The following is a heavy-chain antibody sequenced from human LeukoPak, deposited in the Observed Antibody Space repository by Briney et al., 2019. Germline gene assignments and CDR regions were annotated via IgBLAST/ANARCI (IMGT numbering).Heavy chain of an antibody. V-gene: IGHV4-61*02. CDR1: GGSITSGSYY. D-gene: IGHD3-16*01. Sequence: KPSETLSLTCTVSGGSITSGSYYWSWIRQPAGKGLECIGRVYISGSTNYNPSLAGRATISIDTSKNQFSLKLSSVTAADTAVYFCARAISYVFPYNWLDLWGQGTLVTVSS. CDR2: VYISGST. J-gene: IGHJ5*02. CDR3: ARAISYVFPYNWLDL.